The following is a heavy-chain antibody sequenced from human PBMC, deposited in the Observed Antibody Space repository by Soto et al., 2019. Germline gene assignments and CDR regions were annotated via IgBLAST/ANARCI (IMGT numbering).Heavy chain of an antibody. CDR2: IWYDGSKK. Sequence: GGSRSLSCAASGFPFSSFCMHLVRHAPGKGLEWVSLIWYDGSKKSYGDSVKGRFTISRDNSRNTVYLQMNSLRADDTAVYYCARDASYYSLWSGYYPSRNGMDVWGQGTTVTVSS. CDR1: GFPFSSFC. J-gene: IGHJ6*02. D-gene: IGHD3-3*01. CDR3: ARDASYYSLWSGYYPSRNGMDV. V-gene: IGHV3-33*01.